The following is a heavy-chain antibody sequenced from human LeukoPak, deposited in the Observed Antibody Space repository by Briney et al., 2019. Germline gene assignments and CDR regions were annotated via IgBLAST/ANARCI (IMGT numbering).Heavy chain of an antibody. CDR2: IYTSGST. Sequence: SQTLSLTCTVSGGSISSGSYYWSWIRQPAGKGLEWIGRIYTSGSTNYNPSLKSRVTISVDTSKNQFSLKLSSVTAADTAVYYCARDGRAAAAGTNWFDPWGQGTLVTVSS. CDR1: GGSISSGSYY. V-gene: IGHV4-61*02. J-gene: IGHJ5*02. D-gene: IGHD6-13*01. CDR3: ARDGRAAAAGTNWFDP.